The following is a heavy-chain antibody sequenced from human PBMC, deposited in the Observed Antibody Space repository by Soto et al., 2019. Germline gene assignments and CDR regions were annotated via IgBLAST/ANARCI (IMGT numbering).Heavy chain of an antibody. V-gene: IGHV1-18*01. D-gene: IGHD3-22*01. CDR1: GYSFSSYG. CDR2: ISPYNDDT. CDR3: ARGGYYDSSGARNYHYYGMDV. Sequence: GASVKVSCKASGYSFSSYGITWVRQAPGQGLEWLGWISPYNDDTKYAQRIQGRVTMTTDTSTRTAYKDIRGLRSDDTAIYYCARGGYYDSSGARNYHYYGMDVWG. J-gene: IGHJ6*02.